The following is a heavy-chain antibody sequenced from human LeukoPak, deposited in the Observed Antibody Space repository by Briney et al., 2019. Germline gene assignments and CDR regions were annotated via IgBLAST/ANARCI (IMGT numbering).Heavy chain of an antibody. D-gene: IGHD3-10*01. V-gene: IGHV1-18*01. CDR3: ARVWWFGDIHGWFDP. Sequence: ASVKVSCKASGYTFTSSGISWVRQAPGQGLEWMGWISAYNGNTNYAQKLQGRVTMTTDTSTSTAYMELRSLRSDDTAVYYCARVWWFGDIHGWFDPWGQGTLVTVSS. CDR2: ISAYNGNT. CDR1: GYTFTSSG. J-gene: IGHJ5*02.